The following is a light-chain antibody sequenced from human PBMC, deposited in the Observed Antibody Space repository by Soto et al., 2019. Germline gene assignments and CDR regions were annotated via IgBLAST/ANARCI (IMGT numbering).Light chain of an antibody. CDR2: QAS. CDR3: QQYNSHSET. CDR1: QSIRNW. V-gene: IGKV1-5*03. Sequence: DIQMTQSPSSLSASVGDRVTITFRASQSIRNWLAWYQQKPGKAPKLLIHQASTLQSGVPSRFSGSGSGTEFTLNISSLQPDDFATYYCQQYNSHSETFGQGTKVDIK. J-gene: IGKJ1*01.